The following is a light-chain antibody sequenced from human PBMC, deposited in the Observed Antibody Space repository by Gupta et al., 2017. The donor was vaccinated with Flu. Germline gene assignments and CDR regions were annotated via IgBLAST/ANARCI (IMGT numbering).Light chain of an antibody. CDR3: LHADNFPQT. V-gene: IGKV1-12*01. CDR1: QGVGTW. J-gene: IGKJ1*01. CDR2: DAS. Sequence: DIQMTQSPSSVSASVGDIVTITCRASQGVGTWLAWYQQKPVKAPKLPIYDASTVQSGVPSRFSGSGSGTDFSLTITGLQPEDFATYYCLHADNFPQTFGEATKVEVK.